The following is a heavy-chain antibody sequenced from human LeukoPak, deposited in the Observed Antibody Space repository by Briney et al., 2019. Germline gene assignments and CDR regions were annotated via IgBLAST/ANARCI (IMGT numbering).Heavy chain of an antibody. J-gene: IGHJ4*02. V-gene: IGHV6-1*01. Sequence: SQTLSLTCAISGDSVSNNSAAWNWIRPSPSRGLEWLGRTYYRSKWYNDYAVSVKSRITINPDTSKNQFSLQVNSVTPEDTAVYYCARAPTPIIAVAGSFDYWGQGTLVTVSS. CDR2: TYYRSKWYN. D-gene: IGHD6-19*01. CDR3: ARAPTPIIAVAGSFDY. CDR1: GDSVSNNSAA.